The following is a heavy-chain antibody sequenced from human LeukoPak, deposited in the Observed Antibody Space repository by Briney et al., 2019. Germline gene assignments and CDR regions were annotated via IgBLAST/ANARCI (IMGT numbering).Heavy chain of an antibody. CDR2: ISSSSSYI. Sequence: GGSLRLSCAASGFAFSSYSMNWVRQAPGKGLEWVSSISSSSSYIYYADSVKGRFTISRDNAKTSLYLQMNSLRAEDTAVYYCARVPSPSHYCSSTSCYGYWGQGTLVTVSS. J-gene: IGHJ4*02. CDR3: ARVPSPSHYCSSTSCYGY. D-gene: IGHD2-2*01. V-gene: IGHV3-21*01. CDR1: GFAFSSYS.